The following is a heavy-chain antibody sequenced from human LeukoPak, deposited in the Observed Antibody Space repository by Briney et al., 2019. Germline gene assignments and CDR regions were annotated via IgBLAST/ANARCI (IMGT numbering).Heavy chain of an antibody. CDR1: GGSISTYY. V-gene: IGHV4-59*01. Sequence: SETLSLTCTVSGGSISTYYWNWIRQPPGKGLEWTGYIYHSGSTNYNPSLQSRVTISVDTSKNQFSLNLNSVTAADTAVYYCARGGAARLHFQNWGQGTLVTVSS. CDR3: ARGGAARLHFQN. D-gene: IGHD6-6*01. J-gene: IGHJ1*01. CDR2: IYHSGST.